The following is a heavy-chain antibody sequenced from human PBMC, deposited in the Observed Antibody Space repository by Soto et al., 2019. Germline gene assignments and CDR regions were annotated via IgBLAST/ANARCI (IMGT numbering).Heavy chain of an antibody. V-gene: IGHV2-70*01. CDR2: IDWDDDK. CDR3: ARIRGSGSYYYFGY. Sequence: SGPTLVNPTQTLTLTCTFSGFSLSTSGMCVSWIRQPPGKALEWLALIDWDDDKYYSTSLKTRLTISKDTSKNQVVLTMTNMDPVDTATYYCARIRGSGSYYYFGYWGQGTLVTVSS. J-gene: IGHJ4*02. D-gene: IGHD3-10*01. CDR1: GFSLSTSGMC.